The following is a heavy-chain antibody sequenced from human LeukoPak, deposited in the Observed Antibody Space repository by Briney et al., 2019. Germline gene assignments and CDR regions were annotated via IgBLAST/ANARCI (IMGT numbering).Heavy chain of an antibody. D-gene: IGHD3-10*01. Sequence: GGSLRLSCVASGSTFSSHGMHWVRQAPGKGLEWVGVIWFDGSQTYYADSVKGRFTISRDDSKNTLFLQMNSLRGDDMAVYFCAREATYYYRDFWGQGTLVTVSS. CDR2: IWFDGSQT. CDR3: AREATYYYRDF. V-gene: IGHV3-33*01. CDR1: GSTFSSHG. J-gene: IGHJ4*02.